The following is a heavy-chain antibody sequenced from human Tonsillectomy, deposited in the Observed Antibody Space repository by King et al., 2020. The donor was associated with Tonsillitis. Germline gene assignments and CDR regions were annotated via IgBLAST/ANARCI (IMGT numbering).Heavy chain of an antibody. J-gene: IGHJ4*02. CDR3: ARVGTCSKGICTFDY. D-gene: IGHD2-8*01. CDR1: GGSFSGYY. V-gene: IGHV4-34*01. CDR2: INHSGST. Sequence: VQLQQWGAGLLKPSETLSLTCAVYGGSFSGYYWSWIRQPPGKGLEWIGEINHSGSTNYNPSLKSRVTISVDTSKNQFSLKLSSVTAADTAGYYCARVGTCSKGICTFDYWGQGTLVTVSS.